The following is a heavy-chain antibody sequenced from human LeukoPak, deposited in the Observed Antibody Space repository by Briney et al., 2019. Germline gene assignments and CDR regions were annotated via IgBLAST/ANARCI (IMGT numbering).Heavy chain of an antibody. D-gene: IGHD3-10*01. CDR3: ARPYGSGTYYYYGMDV. CDR1: GFTVSSNY. J-gene: IGHJ6*02. CDR2: IHSGGTT. Sequence: PGGSLRLSCAAFGFTVSSNYMSWVRQAPGKGLEWVSVIHSGGTTYYADSVKGRFTISRDNSKNTLYLQMNSLRAEDTVVYYCARPYGSGTYYYYGMDVWGQGTTVTVSS. V-gene: IGHV3-53*05.